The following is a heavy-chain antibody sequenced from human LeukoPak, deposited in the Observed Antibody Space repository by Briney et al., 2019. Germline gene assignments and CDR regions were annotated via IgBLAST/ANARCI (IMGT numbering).Heavy chain of an antibody. V-gene: IGHV3-23*01. Sequence: PGGSLRLSCAASGFTFSSYAMSWVRQAPGKGLEWVSAISGSGGSTFYADPVKGRFTISRDNSKNTLYLQMNSLRAEDSAEYYCAKSPLTTATGTGRAFDIWGQGTMVTVSA. CDR2: ISGSGGST. CDR1: GFTFSSYA. CDR3: AKSPLTTATGTGRAFDI. J-gene: IGHJ3*02. D-gene: IGHD1-1*01.